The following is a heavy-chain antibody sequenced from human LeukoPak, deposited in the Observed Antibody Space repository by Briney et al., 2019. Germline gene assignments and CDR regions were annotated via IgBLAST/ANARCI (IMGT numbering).Heavy chain of an antibody. Sequence: SETLSLTCTVSGGSINSGSYYWSWIRQPAGKGLEWIGRIYTSGSTKYNPSLKSRVTMSVDTSKNQFSLKLSSVTAADTAVYYCARDHGPMGVFDFWGQGALVTVSS. CDR3: ARDHGPMGVFDF. V-gene: IGHV4-61*02. J-gene: IGHJ4*02. CDR1: GGSINSGSYY. CDR2: IYTSGST. D-gene: IGHD3-10*01.